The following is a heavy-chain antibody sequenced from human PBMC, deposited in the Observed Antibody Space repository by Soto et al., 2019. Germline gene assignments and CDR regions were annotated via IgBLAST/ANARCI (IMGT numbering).Heavy chain of an antibody. J-gene: IGHJ6*03. CDR3: ARLGYYYYMDV. Sequence: QVQLQESGPGLVKPSETLSLTCTVSGGSLSNYYWSWIRQPPGKGLGCIGFIYYSGSTNYNPSLKSRVTMSVDTSKNQFSLKVSSVTAADTAVYYCARLGYYYYMDVWGKGTTVTVSS. CDR2: IYYSGST. CDR1: GGSLSNYY. V-gene: IGHV4-59*08.